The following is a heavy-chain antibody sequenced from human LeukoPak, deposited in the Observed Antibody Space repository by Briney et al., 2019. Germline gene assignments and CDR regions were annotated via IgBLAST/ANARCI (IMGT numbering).Heavy chain of an antibody. CDR1: GFTFSSYS. V-gene: IGHV3-48*01. CDR2: ISSSSSTI. CDR3: ARDKNWFDP. Sequence: GGSLRLSCAASGFTFSSYSMNWVRQAPGKGLEWVSYISSSSSTIYYADSVKGRFTISRDNAKNSLYLQMNSLRAEDTAVYYCARDKNWFDPWGQGTLVTVSS. J-gene: IGHJ5*02.